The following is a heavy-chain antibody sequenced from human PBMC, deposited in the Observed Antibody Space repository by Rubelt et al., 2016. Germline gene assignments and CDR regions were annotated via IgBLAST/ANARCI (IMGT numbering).Heavy chain of an antibody. CDR2: ISAYYGDP. D-gene: IGHD5-18*01. J-gene: IGHJ4*02. Sequence: QVQMVQSAGEVKKPGASVKVSCTASGYTFPDYGISWVRQAPGQGLEWVGWISAYYGDPSTAQKFQGRVALTRDIATRTVDMDLRSLRSDDTAVYYCVREAAASDPQMVRFAYWGQGTLVTVSS. CDR3: VREAAASDPQMVRFAY. V-gene: IGHV1-18*01. CDR1: GYTFPDYG.